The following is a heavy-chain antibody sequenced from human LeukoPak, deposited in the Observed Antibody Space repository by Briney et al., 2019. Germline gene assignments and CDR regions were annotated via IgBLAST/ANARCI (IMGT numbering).Heavy chain of an antibody. CDR3: ARDIVVVPAAIRSFPMDV. V-gene: IGHV1-18*01. CDR1: GYTFTSYG. CDR2: ISAYNGNT. D-gene: IGHD2-2*01. Sequence: ASVKVSCKASGYTFTSYGISWVRQAPGQGLEWMGWISAYNGNTNYAQKLQGRVTMTTDTSTSTAYMELRSLRSDDTAVYYCARDIVVVPAAIRSFPMDVWGKGTTVTVSS. J-gene: IGHJ6*03.